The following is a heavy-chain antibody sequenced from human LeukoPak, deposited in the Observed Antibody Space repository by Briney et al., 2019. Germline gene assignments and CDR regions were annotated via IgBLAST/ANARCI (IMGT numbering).Heavy chain of an antibody. D-gene: IGHD3-16*01. CDR1: GLTFSSSS. J-gene: IGHJ4*02. Sequence: GGSLRLSCAASGLTFSSSSMNWVRQAPGKGLEWVSSISSSSNYMYYTDSVKGRFTVFRDNAENSLYLQMNSLRAEDTAVYYCAREGEGGFDYWGQGTLVTVS. CDR3: AREGEGGFDY. V-gene: IGHV3-21*01. CDR2: ISSSSNYM.